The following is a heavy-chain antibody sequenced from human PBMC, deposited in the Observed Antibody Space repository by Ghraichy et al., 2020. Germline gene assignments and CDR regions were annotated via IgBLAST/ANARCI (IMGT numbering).Heavy chain of an antibody. D-gene: IGHD5-18*01. CDR2: ISSGSSTI. Sequence: LSLNCAASGFTFSSYSLNWVRQAPGKGLEWVSYISSGSSTIYYADSVKGRFTISRDNARNSLYLQMNSLTDEDTAVYYCARDSYCFDYWGRGTLGTVSP. CDR3: ARDSYCFDY. V-gene: IGHV3-48*02. CDR1: GFTFSSYS. J-gene: IGHJ4*02.